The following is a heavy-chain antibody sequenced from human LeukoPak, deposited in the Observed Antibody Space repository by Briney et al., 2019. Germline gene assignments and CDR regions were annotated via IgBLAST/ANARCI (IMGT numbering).Heavy chain of an antibody. CDR3: ATIAPPYGSGSYVDY. J-gene: IGHJ4*02. D-gene: IGHD3-10*01. Sequence: ASVKVSCKVSGYTLTELSMHWVRQAPGKGLEWMGGFDPEDGETIYAQKFQGRVTVTEDTSTDTAYMELSSLRSEDTAVYYCATIAPPYGSGSYVDYWGQGTLVTVSS. V-gene: IGHV1-24*01. CDR1: GYTLTELS. CDR2: FDPEDGET.